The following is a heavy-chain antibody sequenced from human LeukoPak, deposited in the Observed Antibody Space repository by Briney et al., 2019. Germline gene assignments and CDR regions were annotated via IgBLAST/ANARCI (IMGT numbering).Heavy chain of an antibody. V-gene: IGHV4-59*01. CDR3: ARGAYCGGDCYYQDC. Sequence: SETLSLPCTVSGGSISSYYWSWIRQPPGKGLEWIGCIYYSGSTNYNPSLKSRVTISVDTSKNQFSLKLSSVTAADTAVYYCARGAYCGGDCYYQDCWGEGILVTVSS. CDR1: GGSISSYY. CDR2: IYYSGST. D-gene: IGHD2-21*02. J-gene: IGHJ4*02.